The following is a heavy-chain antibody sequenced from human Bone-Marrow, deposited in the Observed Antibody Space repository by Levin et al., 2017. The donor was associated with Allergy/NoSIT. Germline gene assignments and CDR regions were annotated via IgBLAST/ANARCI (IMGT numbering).Heavy chain of an antibody. CDR1: GSNFATYW. J-gene: IGHJ5*02. D-gene: IGHD4-17*01. Sequence: GESLKISCQASGSNFATYWIGWVRQMPGKGPEWMAIIHPVNSETRYSPSFQGQVTISADKSINTVYLQWSSLRASDTAIYYCARRDYASPHFDPWGQGTLVTVSS. V-gene: IGHV5-51*01. CDR3: ARRDYASPHFDP. CDR2: IHPVNSET.